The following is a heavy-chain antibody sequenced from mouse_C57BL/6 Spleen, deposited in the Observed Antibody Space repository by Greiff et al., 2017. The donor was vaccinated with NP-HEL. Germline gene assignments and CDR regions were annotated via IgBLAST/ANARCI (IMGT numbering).Heavy chain of an antibody. Sequence: EVQLQQSGPELVKPGASVKISCKASGYSFTDYNMNWVKQSNGKSLEWIGVINTNYGTTSYNQKFKGKATLTVDQSSSTAYMQLNSLTSEDSAVYYCAKIYDGYYDWYFDVWGTGTTVTVSS. J-gene: IGHJ1*03. CDR1: GYSFTDYN. D-gene: IGHD2-3*01. CDR2: INTNYGTT. V-gene: IGHV1-39*01. CDR3: AKIYDGYYDWYFDV.